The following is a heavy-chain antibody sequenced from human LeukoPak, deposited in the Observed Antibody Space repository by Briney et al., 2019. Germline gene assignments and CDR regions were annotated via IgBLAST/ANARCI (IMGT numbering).Heavy chain of an antibody. V-gene: IGHV1-18*01. CDR3: ARVEVYCSSTSCYTLGWFDP. CDR1: SYTFTSYG. CDR2: ISAYNGNT. J-gene: IGHJ5*02. Sequence: GASVKVSCKASSYTFTSYGISWVRQAPGQGLEWMGWISAYNGNTNYAQKLQGRVTMTTDTSTSTAYMELRSLRSDDTAVYYCARVEVYCSSTSCYTLGWFDPWGQGTLVTVSS. D-gene: IGHD2-2*02.